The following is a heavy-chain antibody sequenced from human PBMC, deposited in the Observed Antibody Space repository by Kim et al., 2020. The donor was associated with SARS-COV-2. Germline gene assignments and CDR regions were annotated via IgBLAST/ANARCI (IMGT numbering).Heavy chain of an antibody. J-gene: IGHJ4*02. Sequence: NGQKFTCRVTITADKSTRPAYMALSSLRSEDTAVYYCARGPDYSNYNFDYWGQGTLVTVSS. CDR3: ARGPDYSNYNFDY. V-gene: IGHV1-69*04. D-gene: IGHD4-4*01.